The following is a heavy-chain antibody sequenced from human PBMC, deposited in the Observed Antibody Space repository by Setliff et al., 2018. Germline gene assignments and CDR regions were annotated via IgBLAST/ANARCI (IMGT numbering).Heavy chain of an antibody. CDR2: IIPIFGTA. CDR1: GGTFSSYA. J-gene: IGHJ3*02. V-gene: IGHV1-69*13. Sequence: ASVKVSCKASGGTFSSYAISWVRQAPGRGLEWMGGIIPIFGTANYAQKFQGRVTITADESTSTAYMELSSLRSEDTAVYYCARDGDNYYDSSGYYLNHAFDIWGQGTMVTVSS. CDR3: ARDGDNYYDSSGYYLNHAFDI. D-gene: IGHD3-22*01.